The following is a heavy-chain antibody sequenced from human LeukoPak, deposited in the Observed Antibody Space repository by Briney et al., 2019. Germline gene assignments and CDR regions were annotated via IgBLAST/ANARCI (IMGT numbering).Heavy chain of an antibody. CDR3: ARVVYDSSGYYWEVTGYYYYMDV. CDR1: GFTFSSYG. CDR2: ISYDGSNK. D-gene: IGHD3-22*01. J-gene: IGHJ6*03. Sequence: PGGSLRLSCAASGFTFSSYGMHWVRQAPGKGLEWVAVISYDGSNKYYADSVKGRFTISRDNSKNTLYLQMNSLRAEDTAVYYCARVVYDSSGYYWEVTGYYYYMDVWGKGTTVTVSS. V-gene: IGHV3-30*03.